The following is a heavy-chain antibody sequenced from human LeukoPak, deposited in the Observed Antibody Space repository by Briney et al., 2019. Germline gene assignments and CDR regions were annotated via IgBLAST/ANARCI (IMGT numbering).Heavy chain of an antibody. J-gene: IGHJ6*03. CDR3: AKVANYDILTGYYPHYRYYYMDV. CDR2: ISGSGGST. CDR1: GFTFSSYA. V-gene: IGHV3-23*01. D-gene: IGHD3-9*01. Sequence: GGSLRLSCAASGFTFSSYAMSWVRQAPGKGLEWVSAISGSGGSTYYADSVKGRFTISRDNSKNTLYLQMNSLRVEDTAVYYCAKVANYDILTGYYPHYRYYYMDVWGKGTTVTVSS.